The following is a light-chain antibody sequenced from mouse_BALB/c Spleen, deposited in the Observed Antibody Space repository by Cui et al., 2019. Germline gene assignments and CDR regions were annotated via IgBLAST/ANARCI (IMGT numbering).Light chain of an antibody. V-gene: IGKV4-68*01. J-gene: IGKJ1*01. CDR3: QQWSSNPWT. CDR1: SSVSY. CDR2: LTS. Sequence: QLVLTQSPPLMSASPGEKVTMTCRAGSSVSYVYWYQQKPRSSPKPWIYLTSHLASGVPARFSGSGSGTCYSLTISSMETEDAAIYYCQQWSSNPWTFGGGTKLEIK.